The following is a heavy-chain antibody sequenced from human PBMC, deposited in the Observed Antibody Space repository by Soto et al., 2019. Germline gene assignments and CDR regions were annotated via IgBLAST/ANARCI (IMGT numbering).Heavy chain of an antibody. CDR1: GFTFSSYA. V-gene: IGHV3-23*01. Sequence: QPGGSLRLSCAASGFTFSSYAMSWVRQAPGKGLEWVSAIIGAGDDTFHADSVKGRLTISRDNSKNTLFLQMNSLRADDTALYYCVKGSATTRPYYFDYWGQGTLVTVSS. CDR2: IIGAGDDT. J-gene: IGHJ4*02. CDR3: VKGSATTRPYYFDY. D-gene: IGHD1-1*01.